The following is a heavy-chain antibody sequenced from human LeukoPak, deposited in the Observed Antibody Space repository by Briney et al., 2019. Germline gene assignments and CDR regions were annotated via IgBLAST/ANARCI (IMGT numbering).Heavy chain of an antibody. CDR3: ARGLMVGATAPYYFDY. J-gene: IGHJ4*02. Sequence: SETLSLTCAVYGGSFSGYYWSWIRQPPGKGLEWIGEINHSGSTNYNPSLKSRVTISVDTSKNQFSLKLSSATAADTAVYYCARGLMVGATAPYYFDYWGQGTLVTVSS. V-gene: IGHV4-34*01. D-gene: IGHD1-26*01. CDR1: GGSFSGYY. CDR2: INHSGST.